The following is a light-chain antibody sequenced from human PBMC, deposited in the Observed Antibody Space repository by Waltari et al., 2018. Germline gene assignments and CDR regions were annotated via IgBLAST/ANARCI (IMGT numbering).Light chain of an antibody. CDR3: LQDYNYPWT. J-gene: IGKJ1*01. V-gene: IGKV1-6*01. CDR1: QGIRND. Sequence: AIQMPQYPSSLSASVGTRVTITCPASQGIRNDLGWDQQKPGKAPKLLIYAASSLQSGVPSRFSGSGSGTDFTLTISSLQPEDFATYYCLQDYNYPWTFGQGTKVEIK. CDR2: AAS.